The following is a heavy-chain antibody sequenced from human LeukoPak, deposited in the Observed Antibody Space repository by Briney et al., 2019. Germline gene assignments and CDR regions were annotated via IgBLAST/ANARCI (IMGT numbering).Heavy chain of an antibody. CDR3: ARVRSVGGNPHAFNI. CDR2: ITATSLHI. D-gene: IGHD4-23*01. J-gene: IGHJ3*02. V-gene: IGHV3-21*01. CDR1: GFTFSSYA. Sequence: GGSLRLSCAASGFTFSSYAMSWVRQAPGKGLEWVSAITATSLHIYYADSVKGRFTISRDNAKNSLYLQMNSLRVEDTALYYCARVRSVGGNPHAFNIWGQGTMVTVSS.